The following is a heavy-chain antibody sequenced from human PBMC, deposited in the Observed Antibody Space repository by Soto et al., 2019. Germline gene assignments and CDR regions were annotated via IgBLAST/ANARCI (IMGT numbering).Heavy chain of an antibody. CDR2: FDPEDDER. CDR3: ATDPPHGPYDYFWGSQRFPY. J-gene: IGHJ4*02. Sequence: QVQLIQSGAEVKKPGASVRVSCKVSGYSLTELSIHWLRQAPGKGLEWMGYFDPEDDERIYAQKFQGRVTVTEDTSTDTAYMELSSLRSEDTAVYYCATDPPHGPYDYFWGSQRFPYWGQGTLVTVSS. CDR1: GYSLTELS. V-gene: IGHV1-24*01. D-gene: IGHD3-16*02.